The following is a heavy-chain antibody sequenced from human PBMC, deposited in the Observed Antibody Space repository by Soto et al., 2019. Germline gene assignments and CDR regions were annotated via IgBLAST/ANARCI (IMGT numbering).Heavy chain of an antibody. D-gene: IGHD2-15*01. CDR1: GGTFSSYT. CDR3: ARLGYCSGGSCPREDYYYYGMDV. V-gene: IGHV1-69*02. Sequence: ASVKLSCKASGGTFSSYTISWVRQAPGQGLEWMGRIIPILGIANYAQKFQGRVTITADKSTSTAYMELSSLRSEDTAVYYCARLGYCSGGSCPREDYYYYGMDVWGQGTTVTVSS. J-gene: IGHJ6*02. CDR2: IIPILGIA.